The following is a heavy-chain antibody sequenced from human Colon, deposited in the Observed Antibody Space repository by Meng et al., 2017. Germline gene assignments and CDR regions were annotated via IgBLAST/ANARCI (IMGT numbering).Heavy chain of an antibody. J-gene: IGHJ4*02. V-gene: IGHV3-33*01. D-gene: IGHD1-26*01. CDR2: IGHDGSNK. Sequence: HEQLVESGGGVAQPGRPLRLSCAASGFTFSPYGMHWVRQTPGKGLEWVAIIGHDGSNKYYADSVKGRFTISRDNSQNTLYLQMDSLRVEDTAVYYCARGATPTNFDSWGQGTLVTVSS. CDR1: GFTFSPYG. CDR3: ARGATPTNFDS.